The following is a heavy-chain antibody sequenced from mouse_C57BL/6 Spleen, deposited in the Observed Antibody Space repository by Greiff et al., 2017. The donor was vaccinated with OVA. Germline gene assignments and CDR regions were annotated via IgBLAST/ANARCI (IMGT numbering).Heavy chain of an antibody. Sequence: VQLQQPGAELVRPGSSVKLSCKASGYTFTSYWMDWVKQRPGQGLEWIGNIYPSDSETHYNQKFKDKATLTVDKSSSTAYMQLSSLTSEDSAVYYCARDGGLRRGFAYWGQGTLVTVSA. CDR3: ARDGGLRRGFAY. CDR1: GYTFTSYW. V-gene: IGHV1-61*01. J-gene: IGHJ3*01. CDR2: IYPSDSET. D-gene: IGHD2-4*01.